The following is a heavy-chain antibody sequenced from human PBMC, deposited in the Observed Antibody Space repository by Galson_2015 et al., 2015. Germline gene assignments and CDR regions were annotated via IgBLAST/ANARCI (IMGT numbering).Heavy chain of an antibody. J-gene: IGHJ3*02. CDR3: ARAQRPGATTGGLWAFDI. CDR1: GYTFTSYY. CDR2: INPSGGST. V-gene: IGHV1-46*01. Sequence: SVKVSCKASGYTFTSYYMHWVRQAPGQGLEWMGIINPSGGSTSYAQKFQVRVTMTRDTSTSTVYMELSSLRSEDTAVYYCARAQRPGATTGGLWAFDIWGQGTMVTVSS. D-gene: IGHD1-26*01.